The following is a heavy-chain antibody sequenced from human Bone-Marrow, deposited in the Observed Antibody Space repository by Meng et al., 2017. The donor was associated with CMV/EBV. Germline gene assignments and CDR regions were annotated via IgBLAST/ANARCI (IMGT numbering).Heavy chain of an antibody. V-gene: IGHV1-18*01. D-gene: IGHD1/OR15-1a*01. J-gene: IGHJ4*02. CDR2: ISAYNGNT. CDR3: ARGKNSQGFLLDS. Sequence: ASVKVSCKASGYTFTSYGISWVRQAPGQGLEWMGWISAYNGNTNYAQKLQGRVTMTRNTSISTAYMELSSLRSEDTALYYCARGKNSQGFLLDSWGQGTLVTVSS. CDR1: GYTFTSYG.